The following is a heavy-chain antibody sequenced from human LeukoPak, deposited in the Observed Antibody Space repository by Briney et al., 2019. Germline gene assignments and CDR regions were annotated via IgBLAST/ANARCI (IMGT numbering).Heavy chain of an antibody. CDR1: GYTFTGYY. Sequence: ASVKVSCXASGYTFTGYYMHWVRQAPGQGLGWMGWINPNSGGTNYAQKFQGWVTMTRDTSISTAYMELSRLRSDDTAVYYCARRRPITIFGVVGFDYWGQGTLVTVSS. J-gene: IGHJ4*02. CDR3: ARRRPITIFGVVGFDY. CDR2: INPNSGGT. D-gene: IGHD3-3*01. V-gene: IGHV1-2*04.